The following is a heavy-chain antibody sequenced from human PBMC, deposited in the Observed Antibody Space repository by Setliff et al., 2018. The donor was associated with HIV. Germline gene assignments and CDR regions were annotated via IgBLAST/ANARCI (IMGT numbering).Heavy chain of an antibody. Sequence: GESLKISCKGXEYSFTNNWIGWVRQMPGKGLEWMGIIYPGDSDIRYSPSFQGRXXISADKAISTAYLQWSSLKASDTGMYYCARAGRGGGSYWTFGSWGPGAXXXVSS. CDR2: IYPGDSDI. CDR3: ARAGRGGGSYWTFGS. CDR1: EYSFTNNW. D-gene: IGHD1-26*01. J-gene: IGHJ4*02. V-gene: IGHV5-51*01.